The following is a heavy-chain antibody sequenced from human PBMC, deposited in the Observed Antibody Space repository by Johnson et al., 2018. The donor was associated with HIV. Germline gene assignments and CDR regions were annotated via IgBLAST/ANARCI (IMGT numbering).Heavy chain of an antibody. Sequence: EVQLVESGGGLVQPGRSLRLSCAASGFTFDDYAMHWVRQAPGKGLEWVSGISWNRGSIGYADSVKGRFTISRDNSKNALYLQLNSLRPEETAVYYCARDGAIAGAATEALDLWGQGTMVIVSS. CDR1: GFTFDDYA. V-gene: IGHV3-9*01. J-gene: IGHJ3*01. CDR3: ARDGAIAGAATEALDL. D-gene: IGHD1-26*01. CDR2: ISWNRGSI.